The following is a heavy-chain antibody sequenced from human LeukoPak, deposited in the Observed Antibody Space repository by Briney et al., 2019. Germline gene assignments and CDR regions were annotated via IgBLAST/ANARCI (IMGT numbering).Heavy chain of an antibody. CDR1: GFTFSSYG. CDR2: IRYDGSNK. V-gene: IGHV3-30*02. D-gene: IGHD3-22*01. CDR3: AKWGGPYYYDSSGYYPAEYYYYYYMDV. Sequence: GGSLRLSCAASGFTFSSYGMHWVRQAPGKGLEWVAFIRYDGSNKYYADSVKGRFTISRDNSKNTLYLQMNSLRAEDTAVYYCAKWGGPYYYDSSGYYPAEYYYYYYMDVWGKGTTVTISS. J-gene: IGHJ6*03.